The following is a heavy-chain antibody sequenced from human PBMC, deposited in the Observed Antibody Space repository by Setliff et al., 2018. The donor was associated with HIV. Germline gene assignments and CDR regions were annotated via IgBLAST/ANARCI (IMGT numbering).Heavy chain of an antibody. V-gene: IGHV4-38-2*01. D-gene: IGHD3-10*01. J-gene: IGHJ5*01. CDR1: SYSIDSGYF. CDR3: ARSIYGSRSYPLDS. Sequence: PSETLSLTCGVSSYSIDSGYFWGWIRQPPGKGLEWIGSISHSGTTKYNPSLKSRVTISVDTSNNLFSLRLTSVTAADAAVYYCARSIYGSRSYPLDSWGQGTRVTVSS. CDR2: ISHSGTT.